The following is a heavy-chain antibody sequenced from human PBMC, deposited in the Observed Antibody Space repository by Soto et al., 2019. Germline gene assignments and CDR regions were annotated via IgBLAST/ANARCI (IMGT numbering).Heavy chain of an antibody. V-gene: IGHV1-3*01. Sequence: QVQLVQSGAEVKKPGASVKVSCKASGYTFTSYAMHWVRQAPGQRLEWMGWINAGNGNTKYSQKFQGRVTITRDTSASTAYMELSSLRSEDTAVYYCASGMVTDPEILYGMDVWGQGTTVTVSS. J-gene: IGHJ6*02. CDR3: ASGMVTDPEILYGMDV. CDR1: GYTFTSYA. D-gene: IGHD2-21*02. CDR2: INAGNGNT.